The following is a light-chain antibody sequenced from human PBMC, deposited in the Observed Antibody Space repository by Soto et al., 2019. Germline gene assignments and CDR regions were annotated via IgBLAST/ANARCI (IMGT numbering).Light chain of an antibody. V-gene: IGKV3-11*01. CDR3: QQRKNWPPEIT. Sequence: EIVLTQSPAPLSLSPGERSTLSCMASQNISIYLAWYQQKPGQAPRLLIYDASNRATGIPARFSGSGSGTDFTLTISSLEPEDFAVYYCQQRKNWPPEITFGQGTRLEIK. CDR1: QNISIY. J-gene: IGKJ5*01. CDR2: DAS.